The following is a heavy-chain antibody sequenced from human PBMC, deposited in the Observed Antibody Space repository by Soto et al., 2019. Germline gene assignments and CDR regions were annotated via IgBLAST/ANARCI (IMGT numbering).Heavy chain of an antibody. D-gene: IGHD6-19*01. CDR2: INHSGST. V-gene: IGHV4-34*01. CDR3: ARGPYRGYSSGWYSGDYFQH. J-gene: IGHJ1*01. CDR1: GGSFSGYY. Sequence: SETLSLTCAVYGGSFSGYYWSWIRQPPGKGLEWIGEINHSGSTNYNPSLKSRVTISVDTSKNQFSLKLSSVTAADTAVYYCARGPYRGYSSGWYSGDYFQHWGQGTLVTVSS.